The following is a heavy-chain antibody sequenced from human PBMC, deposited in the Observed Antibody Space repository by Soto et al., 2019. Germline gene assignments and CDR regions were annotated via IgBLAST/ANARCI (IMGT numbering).Heavy chain of an antibody. J-gene: IGHJ6*02. CDR1: GYSFSNYW. D-gene: IGHD4-17*01. CDR3: ARRIRSPSGLSHGMDV. CDR2: IDPSDSYT. V-gene: IGHV5-10-1*01. Sequence: GESLKISCKGSGYSFSNYWISWVRQMPGKGLEWMGRIDPSDSYTTYSPSFQGHVTISADKSISTAYLQLISLKASDTAMYFCARRIRSPSGLSHGMDVWGQGTTVTVSS.